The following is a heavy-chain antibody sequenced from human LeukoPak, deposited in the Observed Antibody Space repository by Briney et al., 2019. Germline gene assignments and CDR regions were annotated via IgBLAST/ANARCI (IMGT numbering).Heavy chain of an antibody. J-gene: IGHJ3*02. V-gene: IGHV3-7*01. Sequence: RRSLRLSCAASGFTSSSHWMSSVRQAPGKGLGWVANIKHEGSAKYYVDSVKGRFTISRDNAKISVYLQMNSLRAEDTAVYYCARDLEYYYDSSGLDYGAFDIWGQGTMVTVSS. D-gene: IGHD3-22*01. CDR2: IKHEGSAK. CDR3: ARDLEYYYDSSGLDYGAFDI. CDR1: GFTSSSHW.